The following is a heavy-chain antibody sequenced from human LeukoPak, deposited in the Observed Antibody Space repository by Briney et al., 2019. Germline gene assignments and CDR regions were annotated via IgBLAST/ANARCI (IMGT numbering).Heavy chain of an antibody. V-gene: IGHV3-7*01. J-gene: IGHJ1*01. CDR1: GFTFNSYY. CDR3: TGVKDDNADITFQY. Sequence: GGSLRLSCAASGFTFNSYYMNWVRQAPGKGLEWVASINQGGSAEYYLDSVKGRFTISRDNAKNSVYLQMDSLRGEDTAVYYCTGVKDDNADITFQYWGQGTQVTVSS. D-gene: IGHD1-1*01. CDR2: INQGGSAE.